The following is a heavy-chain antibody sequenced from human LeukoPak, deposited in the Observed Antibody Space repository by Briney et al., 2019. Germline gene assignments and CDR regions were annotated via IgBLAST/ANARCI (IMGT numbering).Heavy chain of an antibody. J-gene: IGHJ4*02. V-gene: IGHV3-74*01. CDR3: ARDKKGGESSEIDY. CDR1: GFTLSSTHR. Sequence: GGSLRLSCAVSGFTLSSTHRMHWVRQAPGKGLVWVSRINSDGRRTNYADSVKGRFTISRDNTKNTLYLQMTSLSAEDTAVYYCARDKKGGESSEIDYWGQGARVTVSS. D-gene: IGHD3-10*01. CDR2: INSDGRRT.